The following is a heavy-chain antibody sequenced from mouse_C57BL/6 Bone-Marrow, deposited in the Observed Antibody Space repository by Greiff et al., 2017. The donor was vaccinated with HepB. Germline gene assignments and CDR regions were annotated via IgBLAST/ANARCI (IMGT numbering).Heavy chain of an antibody. CDR1: GYAFSHYL. J-gene: IGHJ3*01. D-gene: IGHD2-2*01. V-gene: IGHV1-54*01. CDR3: ARGGGYDAWFAY. CDR2: INPGSGGT. Sequence: QVQLQQSGAELVRPGTSVKVSCKASGYAFSHYLIEWVKQRPGQGLEWIGVINPGSGGTNYNEKFKGKATLTADKSSSTAYMQLSSLTSEDSAVYFCARGGGYDAWFAYWGQGTLVTVSA.